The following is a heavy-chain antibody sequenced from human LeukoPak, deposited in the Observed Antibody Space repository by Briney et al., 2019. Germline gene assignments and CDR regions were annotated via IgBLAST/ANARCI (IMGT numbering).Heavy chain of an antibody. D-gene: IGHD1-26*01. V-gene: IGHV3-30*02. CDR2: IRSDGSNK. Sequence: GGSLRLSCAASGFTFGSYGMHWVRQAPGKGLEWVTFIRSDGSNKYYADSVKGRFTISRDNSKNTLYLQMNSLRAEDTAVYYCARAKLLLPDYWGQGTLVTVSS. J-gene: IGHJ4*02. CDR3: ARAKLLLPDY. CDR1: GFTFGSYG.